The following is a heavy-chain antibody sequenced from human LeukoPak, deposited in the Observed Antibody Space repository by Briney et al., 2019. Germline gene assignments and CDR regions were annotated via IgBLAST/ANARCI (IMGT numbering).Heavy chain of an antibody. Sequence: PSETLSLTCTVSGGSIRSSSYYWGWIRQPPGKGLEWIGSIYYSGSTYYNPSLKSRVTISVDTSKNQFSLKLSSVTAADTAVYYCARRGPHCSGGSCYQIFDYWGQGTLVTVSS. J-gene: IGHJ4*02. V-gene: IGHV4-39*01. CDR3: ARRGPHCSGGSCYQIFDY. CDR2: IYYSGST. CDR1: GGSIRSSSYY. D-gene: IGHD2-15*01.